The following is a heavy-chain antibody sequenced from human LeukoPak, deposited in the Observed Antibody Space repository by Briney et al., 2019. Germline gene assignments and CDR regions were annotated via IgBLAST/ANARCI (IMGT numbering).Heavy chain of an antibody. D-gene: IGHD5/OR15-5a*01. CDR2: IRPDSGDT. Sequence: ASVKVSCKASGYTFTSHAISWVRQAPGLGLEWMGWIRPDSGDTGHTQKFQGRVVITRDNSIDTAYMELSSLTSEDTAIYYCARELSTSVPDYWGQGILVTVSS. J-gene: IGHJ4*02. CDR1: GYTFTSHA. V-gene: IGHV1-8*03. CDR3: ARELSTSVPDY.